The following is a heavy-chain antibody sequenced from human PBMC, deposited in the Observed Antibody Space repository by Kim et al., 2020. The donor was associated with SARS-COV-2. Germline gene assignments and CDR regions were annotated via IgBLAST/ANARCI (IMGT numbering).Heavy chain of an antibody. CDR2: IYHSGST. Sequence: SETLSLTCAVSGGSISSSNWWSWVRQPPGKGLEWIGEIYHSGSTNYNPSLKSRVTISVDKSKNQFSLKLSSVTAADTAVYYCARDPPITFGGVIVRGAFDIWGQGTMVTVSS. V-gene: IGHV4-4*02. CDR1: GGSISSSNW. D-gene: IGHD3-16*02. J-gene: IGHJ3*02. CDR3: ARDPPITFGGVIVRGAFDI.